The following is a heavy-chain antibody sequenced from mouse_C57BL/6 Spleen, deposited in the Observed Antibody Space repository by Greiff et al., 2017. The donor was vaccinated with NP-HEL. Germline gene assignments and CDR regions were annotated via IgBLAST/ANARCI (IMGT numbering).Heavy chain of an antibody. CDR3: AREKTAQAPFDY. CDR1: GYAFSSSW. J-gene: IGHJ2*01. D-gene: IGHD3-2*02. Sequence: VNLVESGPELVKPGASVKISCKASGYAFSSSWMNWVKQRPGKGLEWIGRIYPGDGDTNYNGKFKGKATLTADKSSSTAYMQLSSLTSEDSAVYFCAREKTAQAPFDYWGQGTTLTVSS. V-gene: IGHV1-82*01. CDR2: IYPGDGDT.